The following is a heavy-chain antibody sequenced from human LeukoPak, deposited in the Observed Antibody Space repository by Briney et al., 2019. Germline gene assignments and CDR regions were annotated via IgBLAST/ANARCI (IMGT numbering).Heavy chain of an antibody. CDR1: GFTFSNYA. CDR2: ISGSGVIT. J-gene: IGHJ4*02. CDR3: AKDDAWVRYQD. V-gene: IGHV3-23*01. D-gene: IGHD5-12*01. Sequence: GGSLRLSCAASGFTFSNYAMHWVRQAPGKGLEWVSGISGSGVITYYADSVKGRFTISRDNSKNTLDLQMNSLRAEDTAVYYCAKDDAWVRYQDWGQGTLVTVSS.